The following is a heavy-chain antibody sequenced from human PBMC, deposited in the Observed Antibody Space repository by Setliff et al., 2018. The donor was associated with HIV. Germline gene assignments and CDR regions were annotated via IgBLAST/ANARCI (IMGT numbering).Heavy chain of an antibody. CDR2: IDPEDGET. CDR1: GYSFGSYF. V-gene: IGHV1-69-2*01. Sequence: ASVKVSCKASGYSFGSYFMHWVRQAPGKGLEWMGRIDPEDGETIYAEKFRGRVTLTADTPAATAYMELRSLRSDDTAVYYCARDDGGYNYAEAFDVWGQGTMVTVSS. CDR3: ARDDGGYNYAEAFDV. D-gene: IGHD3-16*01. J-gene: IGHJ3*01.